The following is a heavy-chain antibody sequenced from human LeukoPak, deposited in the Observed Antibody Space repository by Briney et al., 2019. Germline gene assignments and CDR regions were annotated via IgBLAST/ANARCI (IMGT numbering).Heavy chain of an antibody. CDR1: GFTFSSYA. J-gene: IGHJ3*02. D-gene: IGHD3-22*01. Sequence: GGSLRLSCAASGFTFSSYAMSWVRQAPGKGLEWVSAISGSGGSTYYADSVKGRFTISRDNAKNSVYLQMNSLRAEDTAVYYCARDDSFDIWGQGTMVTVSS. CDR2: ISGSGGST. V-gene: IGHV3-23*01. CDR3: ARDDSFDI.